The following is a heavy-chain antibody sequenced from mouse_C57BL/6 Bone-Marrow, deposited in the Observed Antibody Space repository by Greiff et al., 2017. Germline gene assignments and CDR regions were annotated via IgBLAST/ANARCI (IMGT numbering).Heavy chain of an antibody. CDR2: ISDGGSYT. CDR3: ARDSTVVEGAMDY. Sequence: EVQLVESGGGLVKPGGSLKLSCAASGFTFSSYAMSWVRQTPEKRLEWVATISDGGSYTYYPDNVKGRFTISRDNAKNIQYLQMSHLKSEDTVMYYGARDSTVVEGAMDYWGQGTSVTVSS. V-gene: IGHV5-4*01. CDR1: GFTFSSYA. D-gene: IGHD1-1*01. J-gene: IGHJ4*01.